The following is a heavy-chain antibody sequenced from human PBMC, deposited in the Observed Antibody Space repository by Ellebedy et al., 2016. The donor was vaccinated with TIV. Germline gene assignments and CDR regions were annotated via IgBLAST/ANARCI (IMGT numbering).Heavy chain of an antibody. CDR2: ISYDGSNK. J-gene: IGHJ3*02. CDR1: GFTFSSYA. Sequence: GGSLRLSCAASGFTFSSYAMHWVRQAPGKGLEWVAVISYDGSNKYYADSVKGRFTISRDNSKNTLYLQMNSLRAEDTAVYYCARGGWELLKDAFDIWGQGKMVTVSS. V-gene: IGHV3-30*04. D-gene: IGHD1-26*01. CDR3: ARGGWELLKDAFDI.